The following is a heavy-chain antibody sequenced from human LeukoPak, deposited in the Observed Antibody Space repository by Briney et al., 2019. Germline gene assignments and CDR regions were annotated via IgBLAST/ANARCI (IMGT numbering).Heavy chain of an antibody. CDR3: ARDLPYCSSTSCHTGFDP. Sequence: SETLSLTCTVSGGSISSYYWSWIRQPPGKGLEWIGYIYYSGSTNYNPSLKSRVTISVDTSKNQFSLKLSSVTAADTAVYYCARDLPYCSSTSCHTGFDPWGQGTLVTVSS. CDR2: IYYSGST. J-gene: IGHJ5*02. CDR1: GGSISSYY. D-gene: IGHD2-2*01. V-gene: IGHV4-59*01.